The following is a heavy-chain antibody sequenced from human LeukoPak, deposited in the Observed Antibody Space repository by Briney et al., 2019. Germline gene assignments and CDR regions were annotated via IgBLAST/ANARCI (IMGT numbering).Heavy chain of an antibody. Sequence: SVKVSCKASGSTFSSYAISWVRQAPGQGLEWMGGIIPIFGTANYAQKFQGRVTITTDESTSTAYMELSSLRSEDTAVYYCARDRGSGWYGALWYFDLWGRGTLVTVSS. CDR2: IIPIFGTA. CDR3: ARDRGSGWYGALWYFDL. D-gene: IGHD6-19*01. V-gene: IGHV1-69*05. J-gene: IGHJ2*01. CDR1: GSTFSSYA.